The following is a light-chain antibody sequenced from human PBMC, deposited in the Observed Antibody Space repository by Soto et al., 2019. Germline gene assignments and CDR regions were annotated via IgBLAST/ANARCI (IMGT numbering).Light chain of an antibody. CDR2: AAS. CDR1: QGSRND. J-gene: IGKJ1*01. V-gene: IGKV1-6*01. Sequence: AIQMTQSPSSLSASLGDRVTITCRASQGSRNDLGWYQQKPGKAPRLLIYAASSLQSGVPSKFSGSGSGTDFTLTISSLQPEDFATYYCLQDDSYPWTFGQGTKVEI. CDR3: LQDDSYPWT.